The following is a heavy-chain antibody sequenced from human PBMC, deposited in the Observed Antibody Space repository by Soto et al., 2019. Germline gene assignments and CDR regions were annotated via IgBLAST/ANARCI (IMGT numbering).Heavy chain of an antibody. D-gene: IGHD3-22*01. CDR3: ARGSYHYDSSGYFDFDY. V-gene: IGHV3-21*01. CDR1: GFTFSSYS. Sequence: RLSCAASGFTFSSYSMNWVRQAPGKGLEWVSSISSSSSYIYYADSVKGRFTISRDNAKNSLYLQMNSLRAEDTAVYYCARGSYHYDSSGYFDFDYWGQGTLVTSPQ. J-gene: IGHJ4*02. CDR2: ISSSSSYI.